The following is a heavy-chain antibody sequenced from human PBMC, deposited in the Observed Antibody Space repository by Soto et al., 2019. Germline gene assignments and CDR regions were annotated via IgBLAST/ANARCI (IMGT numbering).Heavy chain of an antibody. CDR1: GGTFNTFA. CDR3: ARAAKRSFDY. V-gene: IGHV1-69*06. J-gene: IGHJ4*02. CDR2: IIPILGPA. Sequence: QVHLVQSGAEVKKPGSSFNGSCKVSGGTFNTFAVSWVRQAPGQGFEWLGGIIPILGPAFYAQKFQGRVTITADKSTRTAYLELTSLTSEDTAVYYCARAAKRSFDYWGQGTLVTVSS.